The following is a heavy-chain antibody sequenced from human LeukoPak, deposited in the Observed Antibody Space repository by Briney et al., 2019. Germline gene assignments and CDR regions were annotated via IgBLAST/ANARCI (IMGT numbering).Heavy chain of an antibody. D-gene: IGHD2-2*01. V-gene: IGHV3-21*01. CDR2: ISSSSSYI. Sequence: GGSLRLSSAASGFTFSSYSMDWVRQPPGKGLEWVSSISSSSSYIYYADSVKGRFTISRDNAKNSLYLQMNSLRAEDTAVYYCGGSPYCSSTSCYPPFVDYWGQGTLVTVSS. CDR3: GGSPYCSSTSCYPPFVDY. CDR1: GFTFSSYS. J-gene: IGHJ4*02.